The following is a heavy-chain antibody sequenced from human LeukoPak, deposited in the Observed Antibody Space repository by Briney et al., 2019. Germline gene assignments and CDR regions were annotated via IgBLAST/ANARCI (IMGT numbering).Heavy chain of an antibody. Sequence: PSETLSLTCAVYGGSFSHYYWSWIRQPPGKGLEWIGEINHSGSTNYNPSLKSRVTISVDTSKNQFSLKLSSVTAADTAVYYCARRQARGAFWSGYYMDVWGKGTTVTVSS. D-gene: IGHD3-3*01. CDR1: GGSFSHYY. J-gene: IGHJ6*03. CDR3: ARRQARGAFWSGYYMDV. CDR2: INHSGST. V-gene: IGHV4-34*01.